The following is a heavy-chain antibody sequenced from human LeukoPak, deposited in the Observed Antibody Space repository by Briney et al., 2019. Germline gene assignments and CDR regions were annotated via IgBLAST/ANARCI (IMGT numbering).Heavy chain of an antibody. CDR2: IYSGGST. D-gene: IGHD2-2*01. CDR1: GFTVSSKY. Sequence: GGSLRLSCAASGFTVSSKYMSWVRQAPGKGLEGVSVIYSGGSTYYADSVKGRLTISRDNSKNTLYLQMNSLRAEDTAVYYCARGCSSTSCYGFDYWGQGTLVTVSS. J-gene: IGHJ4*02. CDR3: ARGCSSTSCYGFDY. V-gene: IGHV3-53*01.